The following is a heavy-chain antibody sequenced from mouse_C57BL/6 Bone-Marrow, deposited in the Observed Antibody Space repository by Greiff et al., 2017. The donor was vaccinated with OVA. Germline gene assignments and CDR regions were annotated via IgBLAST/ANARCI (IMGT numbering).Heavy chain of an antibody. J-gene: IGHJ4*01. Sequence: QVQLQQSGAELVKPGASVKISCKASGYAFSSYWMNWVKQRPGKGLEWIGRIYPGDGDTNYNGKFKGKATLTADKSSSTAYMQLSSLTSEDSAVYFCARWGGAYYYAMDYWGQGTSVTVSS. CDR1: GYAFSSYW. CDR2: IYPGDGDT. V-gene: IGHV1-80*01. CDR3: ARWGGAYYYAMDY.